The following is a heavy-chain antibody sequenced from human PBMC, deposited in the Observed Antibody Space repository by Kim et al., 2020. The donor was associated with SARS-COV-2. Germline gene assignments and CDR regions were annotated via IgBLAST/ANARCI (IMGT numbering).Heavy chain of an antibody. J-gene: IGHJ5*02. V-gene: IGHV1-46*01. CDR2: INPSGGST. Sequence: ASVKVSCKASGYTFTSYYMHWVRQAPGQGLEWMGIINPSGGSTSYAQKFQGRVTMTRDTSTSTVYMELSSLRSEDTAVYYCARDQDYYGSGGGWFDPWGQGTLVTVSS. CDR1: GYTFTSYY. D-gene: IGHD3-10*01. CDR3: ARDQDYYGSGGGWFDP.